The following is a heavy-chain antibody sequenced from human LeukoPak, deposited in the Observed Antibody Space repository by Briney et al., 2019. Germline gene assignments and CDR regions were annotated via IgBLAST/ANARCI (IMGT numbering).Heavy chain of an antibody. CDR1: GYTFTSYD. V-gene: IGHV1-8*01. Sequence: ASVKVSCKASGYTFTSYDINWVRQATGQGLEWMGWMNPNSGNTGYAQKFQGRVTMTRNTSISTAYMELSSLRSEDTAVYYCARGRSRVTIFGVVTDYYYYMDVWGKGTTVTVSS. CDR2: MNPNSGNT. CDR3: ARGRSRVTIFGVVTDYYYYMDV. J-gene: IGHJ6*03. D-gene: IGHD3-3*01.